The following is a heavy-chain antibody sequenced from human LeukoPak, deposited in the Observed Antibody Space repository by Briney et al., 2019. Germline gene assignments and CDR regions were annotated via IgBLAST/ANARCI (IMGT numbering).Heavy chain of an antibody. CDR2: ISGSGGST. CDR1: GFTFSSYG. J-gene: IGHJ4*02. Sequence: GGSLRLSCAASGFTFSSYGMSWVRQAPGKGLEWVSAISGSGGSTYYADSVKGRFTISRDNSKNTLYLQMNSLRAEDTAVYYCAKAPYYGSGSRDHGYFDYWGQGTLVTVSS. D-gene: IGHD3-10*01. CDR3: AKAPYYGSGSRDHGYFDY. V-gene: IGHV3-23*01.